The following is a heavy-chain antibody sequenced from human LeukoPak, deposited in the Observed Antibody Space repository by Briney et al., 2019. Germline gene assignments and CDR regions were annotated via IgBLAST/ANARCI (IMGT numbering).Heavy chain of an antibody. D-gene: IGHD6-13*01. V-gene: IGHV3-33*01. CDR2: IWYDGSNK. Sequence: GGSLRLSCAASGFTFSSYGMHWVRQAPGKGLEWVAVIWYDGSNKYYADSVKGRFTISRDNSKNTLYLQMNSLRAEDTAVYYCARGKAAAGTGGFDYWGQGTLVTVSS. CDR3: ARGKAAAGTGGFDY. CDR1: GFTFSSYG. J-gene: IGHJ4*02.